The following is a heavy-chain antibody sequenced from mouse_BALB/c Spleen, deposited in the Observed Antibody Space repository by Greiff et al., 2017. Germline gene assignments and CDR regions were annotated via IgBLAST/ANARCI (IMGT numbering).Heavy chain of an antibody. CDR3: ARDYYGSSYSYAMDY. CDR1: GFSLTSYG. V-gene: IGHV2-9*02. CDR2: IWAGGST. D-gene: IGHD1-1*01. J-gene: IGHJ4*01. Sequence: VKLVESGPGLVAPSQSLSITCTVSGFSLTSYGVHWVRQPPGKGLEWLGVIWAGGSTNYNSALMSRLSISKDNSKSQVFLKMNSLQTDDTAMYYCARDYYGSSYSYAMDYWGQGTSVTVSS.